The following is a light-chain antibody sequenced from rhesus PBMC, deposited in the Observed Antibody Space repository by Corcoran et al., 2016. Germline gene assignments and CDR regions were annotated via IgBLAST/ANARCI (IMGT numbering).Light chain of an antibody. CDR1: QGISSY. CDR2: DAS. CDR3: LQHNSYPLT. V-gene: IGKV1-28*03. J-gene: IGKJ4*01. Sequence: DIQMTQSPSSLSASVGDTVTITCRASQGISSYLNWFQQKPGKAPKLLIYDASSLESGVPSRFSGSGSETGFTLTISSLQPEDFAAYYCLQHNSYPLTFGGGTKVEIK.